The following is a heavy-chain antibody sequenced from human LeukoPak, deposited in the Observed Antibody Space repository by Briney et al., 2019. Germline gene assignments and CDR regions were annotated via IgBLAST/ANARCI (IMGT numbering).Heavy chain of an antibody. CDR2: INPNSGGT. D-gene: IGHD3-10*01. J-gene: IGHJ4*02. Sequence: GASVKVSCKASGYTFTGYYMHWVRQAPGQGLEWMGWINPNSGGTNYAQKFQGRVTMTRDTSISTAHMELSRLRSDDTAVYYCARDRKAGYYYGSGPYWGYWGQGTLVTVSS. V-gene: IGHV1-2*02. CDR3: ARDRKAGYYYGSGPYWGY. CDR1: GYTFTGYY.